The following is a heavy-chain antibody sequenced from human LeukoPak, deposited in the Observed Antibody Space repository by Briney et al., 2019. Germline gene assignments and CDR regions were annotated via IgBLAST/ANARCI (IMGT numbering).Heavy chain of an antibody. Sequence: GGSLRLSCAASGFTSSSYAMSWVRQAPGKGLEWVSAISGSGGSTYYADSVKGRFTISRDNSKNTLYLQMNSLRVEDTAVYYCARNGYSYGYEVDYWGQGTLVTVSS. CDR2: ISGSGGST. J-gene: IGHJ4*02. CDR3: ARNGYSYGYEVDY. V-gene: IGHV3-23*01. CDR1: GFTSSSYA. D-gene: IGHD5-18*01.